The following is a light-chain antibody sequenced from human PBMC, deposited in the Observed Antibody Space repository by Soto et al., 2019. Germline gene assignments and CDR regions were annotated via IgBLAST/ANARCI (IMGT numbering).Light chain of an antibody. J-gene: IGKJ1*01. Sequence: EIVFTQSTGTLSLCPGERATLSCRASQSVNSNYLAWYQQKPGQAPRVLIYGASTRATGTPDRLSGSGSGTDFTLTISRLEPEDFAVYYCQQYSTSPWTFGQGTKVDIK. CDR2: GAS. V-gene: IGKV3-20*01. CDR1: QSVNSNY. CDR3: QQYSTSPWT.